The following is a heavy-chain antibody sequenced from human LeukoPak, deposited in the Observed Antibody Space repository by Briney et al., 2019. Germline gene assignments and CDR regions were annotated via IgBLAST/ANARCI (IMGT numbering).Heavy chain of an antibody. CDR2: IYYSGST. D-gene: IGHD3-10*01. CDR3: ARANNFSGVTAPNDY. J-gene: IGHJ4*02. V-gene: IGHV4-59*01. CDR1: GGSISLYY. Sequence: SETLSLTCTVSGGSISLYYWSWIRQPPGKGLEWIGYIYYSGSTNYNPSLKSRVTISLDTSKNQFSLKLTSVTAADTAVYYCARANNFSGVTAPNDYWGQGTLVTVSS.